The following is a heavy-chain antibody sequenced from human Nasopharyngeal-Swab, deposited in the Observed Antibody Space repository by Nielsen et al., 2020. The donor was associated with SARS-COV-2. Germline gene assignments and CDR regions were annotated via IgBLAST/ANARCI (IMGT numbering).Heavy chain of an antibody. V-gene: IGHV3-23*01. Sequence: GGSLRLSCAASGFTFSSYAMSWVRQAPGKGLEWVSAISGSDGSTYYADSVKGRFTISRDNSKNTLYLQMNSLRAEDTAVYYCAKATWVEGDFDYWGQGTLVTVSS. CDR3: AKATWVEGDFDY. J-gene: IGHJ4*02. CDR2: ISGSDGST. CDR1: GFTFSSYA. D-gene: IGHD5-24*01.